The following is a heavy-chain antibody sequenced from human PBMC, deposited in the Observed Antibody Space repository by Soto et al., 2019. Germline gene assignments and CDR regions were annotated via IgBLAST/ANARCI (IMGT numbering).Heavy chain of an antibody. Sequence: PSETLSLTCTVSGGSISSGDYYWSWIRQPPGKGLEWIGYIYYSGSTYYNPSLKSRVTISVDTSKNQFSLKLSSVTAADTAVYYCASRPLTGTTLSLGPFDYWGQGTLVTVSS. J-gene: IGHJ4*02. CDR3: ASRPLTGTTLSLGPFDY. V-gene: IGHV4-30-4*01. CDR1: GGSISSGDYY. CDR2: IYYSGST. D-gene: IGHD1-7*01.